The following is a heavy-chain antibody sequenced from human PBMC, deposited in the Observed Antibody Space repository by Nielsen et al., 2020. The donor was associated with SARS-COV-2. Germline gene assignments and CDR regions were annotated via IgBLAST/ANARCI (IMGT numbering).Heavy chain of an antibody. D-gene: IGHD6-13*01. J-gene: IGHJ6*03. Sequence: GGSLRLSCAASGFIFSDFYISWIRQVPGKGLEWVACISGGGAYTDYADSVKGRFTISRDNSKNTLYLQMNSLRAEDTAVYYCAKDKVIAAAGRYYYYYYMDVWGKGTTVTVSS. CDR1: GFIFSDFY. CDR2: ISGGGAYT. V-gene: IGHV3-23*01. CDR3: AKDKVIAAAGRYYYYYYMDV.